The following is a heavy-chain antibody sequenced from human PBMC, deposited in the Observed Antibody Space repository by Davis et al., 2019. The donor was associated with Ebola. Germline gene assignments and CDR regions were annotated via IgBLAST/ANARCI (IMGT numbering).Heavy chain of an antibody. CDR3: ARDSHLQGLNEIFDY. Sequence: PGGSLRLSCVASGLTFSTFGMHWVRQAPGKGLEWVAFISSDGNSKYYADSVKGRFTISRDNSKSTLYLQVNSLRAEDTALYYCARDSHLQGLNEIFDYWGQGTLITVSP. CDR2: ISSDGNSK. V-gene: IGHV3-33*01. D-gene: IGHD1-1*01. J-gene: IGHJ4*02. CDR1: GLTFSTFG.